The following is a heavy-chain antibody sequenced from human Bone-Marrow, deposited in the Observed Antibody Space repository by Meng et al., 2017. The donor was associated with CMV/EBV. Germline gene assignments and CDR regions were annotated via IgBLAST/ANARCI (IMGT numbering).Heavy chain of an antibody. CDR3: AKDERVEMATIYLFDY. V-gene: IGHV3-33*06. CDR1: GFTFSSYA. CDR2: IWYDGSNK. J-gene: IGHJ4*02. D-gene: IGHD5-24*01. Sequence: GGSLRLSCAASGFTFSSYAMHWVRQAPGKGLEWVAVIWYDGSNKYYADSVKGRFTISRDNSKNTLYLQMNSLRAEDTAVYYCAKDERVEMATIYLFDYWGQGTLVTVSS.